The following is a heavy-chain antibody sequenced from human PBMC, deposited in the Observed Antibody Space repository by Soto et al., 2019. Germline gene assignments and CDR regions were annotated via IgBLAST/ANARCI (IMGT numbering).Heavy chain of an antibody. V-gene: IGHV4-4*02. CDR2: IYHSGST. J-gene: IGHJ4*02. Sequence: SETLSLTCAVSGGPISSSNWWSWVRQPPGKGLEWIGEIYHSGSTNYNPSLKSRVTIPVDKSKNQFSLKLSSLTAADTAVYYCARESGVGYCSSTSCYTFFDYWGQGTLVTVSS. CDR3: ARESGVGYCSSTSCYTFFDY. CDR1: GGPISSSNW. D-gene: IGHD2-2*02.